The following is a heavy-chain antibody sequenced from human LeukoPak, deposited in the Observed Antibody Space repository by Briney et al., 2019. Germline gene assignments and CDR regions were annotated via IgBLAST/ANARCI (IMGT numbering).Heavy chain of an antibody. V-gene: IGHV4-31*03. D-gene: IGHD1-20*01. Sequence: SETLSLTCTVSGGSISSGGYYWGWIRPHPGKGLGWVGYIYYSGSTYYNPSLKSRVTISVDTSKNQFSLKLSSVTAADTAVYYCARYITPLYNWNDGGWFDPWGQGTLVTVSS. CDR1: GGSISSGGYY. CDR2: IYYSGST. CDR3: ARYITPLYNWNDGGWFDP. J-gene: IGHJ5*02.